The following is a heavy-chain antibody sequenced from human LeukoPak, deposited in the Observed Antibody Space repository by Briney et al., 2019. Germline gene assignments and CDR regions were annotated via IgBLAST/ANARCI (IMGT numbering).Heavy chain of an antibody. J-gene: IGHJ3*01. CDR2: IKEDGSEK. Sequence: GGSLRLSCAASGFIFSDYWMTWVRQAPGKGLEWVANIKEDGSEKYYVDSVKGRFTISRDNAKNSLYLQMNSLRAEDTAVYYCARAYSSSWYDAFDLWGQGTMVTVSS. D-gene: IGHD6-13*01. CDR3: ARAYSSSWYDAFDL. CDR1: GFIFSDYW. V-gene: IGHV3-7*04.